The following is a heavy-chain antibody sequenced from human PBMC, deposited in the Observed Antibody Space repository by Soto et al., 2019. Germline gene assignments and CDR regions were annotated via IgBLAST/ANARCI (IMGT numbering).Heavy chain of an antibody. CDR2: ISGSGGST. V-gene: IGHV3-23*01. CDR3: AKGGPVLLGFGELLQNFGEFDY. CDR1: GFTFSSYA. Sequence: EVQLLESGGGLVQPGGSLRLSCAASGFTFSSYAMSWVRQAPGKGLEWVSAISGSGGSTYYADSVKGRFTISRDNSKNTLYLQMNSLRAEDTAVYYCAKGGPVLLGFGELLQNFGEFDYWGQGTLVTVSS. D-gene: IGHD3-10*01. J-gene: IGHJ4*02.